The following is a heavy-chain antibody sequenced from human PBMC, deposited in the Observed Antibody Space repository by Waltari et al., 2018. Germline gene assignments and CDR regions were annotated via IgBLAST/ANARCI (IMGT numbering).Heavy chain of an antibody. V-gene: IGHV3-15*01. D-gene: IGHD6-6*01. Sequence: EVQLVEFGGGLVKPGGSLRLSCSAYGFTFTDGWMSWARQAPGKGLEWVARIKRKGSGGTTDYAEAVKGRFTISRDDSKSTLYLEMNSLKTEDTAVYYCTTDGGIGPRPIFDSWGRGTLVTVSS. CDR1: GFTFTDGW. CDR2: IKRKGSGGTT. J-gene: IGHJ4*02. CDR3: TTDGGIGPRPIFDS.